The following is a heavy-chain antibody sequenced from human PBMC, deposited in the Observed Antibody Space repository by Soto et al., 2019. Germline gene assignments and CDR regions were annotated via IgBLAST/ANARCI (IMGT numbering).Heavy chain of an antibody. V-gene: IGHV4-59*01. D-gene: IGHD6-13*01. CDR3: ARDHSAAGSTSFEY. CDR1: GGSISSYY. Sequence: PSETLSLTCTVSGGSISSYYWSWIRQPPGKGLEWIGYIYYSGSTNYNPSLKSRVTISVDTSKNQFSLKLSSVTAADTAVYYCARDHSAAGSTSFEYWGQGTLVTVS. J-gene: IGHJ4*02. CDR2: IYYSGST.